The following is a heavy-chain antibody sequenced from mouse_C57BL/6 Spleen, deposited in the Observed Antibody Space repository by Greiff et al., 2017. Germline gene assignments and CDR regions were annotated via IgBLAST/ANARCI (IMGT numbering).Heavy chain of an antibody. D-gene: IGHD1-1*01. CDR1: GYTFTSYW. V-gene: IGHV1-7*01. Sequence: VQLQQSGAELAKPGASVKLSCKASGYTFTSYWMHWVKQRPGQGLEWIGYINPSSGYTKYNQKFKDKATLTADNSSSTAYMQLSSLTYEDSAVYYCAFTTVVATEFDYWGQGTTLTVSS. CDR2: INPSSGYT. J-gene: IGHJ2*01. CDR3: AFTTVVATEFDY.